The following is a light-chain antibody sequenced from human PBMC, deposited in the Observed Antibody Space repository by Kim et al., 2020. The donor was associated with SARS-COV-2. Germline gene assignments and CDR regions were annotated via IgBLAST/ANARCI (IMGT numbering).Light chain of an antibody. CDR2: EDN. CDR1: SGSIASSY. V-gene: IGLV6-57*03. CDR3: QSYDSSNPVV. J-gene: IGLJ2*01. Sequence: KTVTFSCTRSSGSIASSYVQWYQQRPGSAPTTVIYEDNQRPSGVPDRFSGSIDSSSNSASLTISGLKTEDEADYYCQSYDSSNPVVFGGGTQLTVL.